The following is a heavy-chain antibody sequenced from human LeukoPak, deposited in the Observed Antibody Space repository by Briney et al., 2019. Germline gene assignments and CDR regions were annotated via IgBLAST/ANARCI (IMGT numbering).Heavy chain of an antibody. CDR2: INPNSGGT. V-gene: IGHV1-2*02. CDR1: GYTFTDYY. J-gene: IGHJ3*02. D-gene: IGHD3-3*01. CDR3: ARSEWLLSDAFDI. Sequence: GASVKVSCKASGYTFTDYYMHWVRQAPGQGLEWMGWINPNSGGTNYAQKFQGRVTMTRDTSISTAYMELSRLRSDDTAMYYCARSEWLLSDAFDIWGQGTMVTVSS.